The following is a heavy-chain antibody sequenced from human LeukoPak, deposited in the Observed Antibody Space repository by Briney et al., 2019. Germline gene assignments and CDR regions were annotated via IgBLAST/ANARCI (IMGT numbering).Heavy chain of an antibody. CDR2: IKQDGSDK. J-gene: IGHJ4*02. CDR3: ARGGGHLDC. V-gene: IGHV3-7*03. Sequence: PGGSLRLSCAASGFSFCSYWMSWVRQAPGKGLEWVANIKQDGSDKYYLTSVRGRFTISRDNAKNSLFLQMNSLRVEDTAVYYCARGGGHLDCWGQGTLVTVSS. CDR1: GFSFCSYW. D-gene: IGHD4-23*01.